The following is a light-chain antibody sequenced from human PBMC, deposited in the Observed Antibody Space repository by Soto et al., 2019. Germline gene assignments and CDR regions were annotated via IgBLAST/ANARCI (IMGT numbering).Light chain of an antibody. J-gene: IGKJ1*01. CDR3: QQYGSSPPRT. V-gene: IGKV3-20*01. CDR2: DAS. Sequence: EKVMTQSPATLSVSPGERATLSCRASQSVSSTLAWYQQRPGQAPRLLIYDASSRATGVPDRFSGSGSGTDFTLTISRLEPEDFAVYYCQQYGSSPPRTFGQGTKVDI. CDR1: QSVSST.